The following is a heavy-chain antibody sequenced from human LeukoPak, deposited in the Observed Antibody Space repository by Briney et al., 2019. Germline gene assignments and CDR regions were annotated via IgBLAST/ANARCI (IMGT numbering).Heavy chain of an antibody. CDR1: GYTLTELS. J-gene: IGHJ6*02. CDR2: FDPEDGET. Sequence: ASVKVSCKVSGYTLTELSLHWVRQAPGKGLERMGRFDPEDGETIYARKFQGRVTMTEDTSTDTAYMELSSLRSEDTAVYFCAVSLTTGGYYGMDVWGQGTTVTVSS. CDR3: AVSLTTGGYYGMDV. V-gene: IGHV1-24*01. D-gene: IGHD1-1*01.